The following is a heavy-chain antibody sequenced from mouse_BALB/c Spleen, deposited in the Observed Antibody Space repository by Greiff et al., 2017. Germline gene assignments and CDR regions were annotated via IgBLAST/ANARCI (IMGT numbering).Heavy chain of an antibody. CDR1: GFNIKDYY. Sequence: VQLQQSGAELVRPGALVKLSCKASGFNIKDYYMHWVKQRPEQGLEWIGWIDPENGNTIYDPKFQGKASITADTSSNTAYLQLSSLTSEDTAVYYCARWRYDYATYYAMDYWGQGTSVTVSS. J-gene: IGHJ4*01. CDR3: ARWRYDYATYYAMDY. CDR2: IDPENGNT. V-gene: IGHV14-1*02. D-gene: IGHD2-4*01.